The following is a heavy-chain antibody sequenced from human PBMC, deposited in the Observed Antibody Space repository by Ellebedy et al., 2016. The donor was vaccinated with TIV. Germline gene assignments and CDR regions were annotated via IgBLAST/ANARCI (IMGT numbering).Heavy chain of an antibody. Sequence: SETLSLTXAVSGGSISSSNWWSWVRQPPGKGLEWIGEINHSGSTNYNPSLKSRVTISVDTSKNQFSLKLSSVTAADTAVYYCAIQGRVWFGVQYFQHWGQGTLVTVSS. V-gene: IGHV4-4*02. J-gene: IGHJ1*01. D-gene: IGHD3-10*01. CDR1: GGSISSSNW. CDR2: INHSGST. CDR3: AIQGRVWFGVQYFQH.